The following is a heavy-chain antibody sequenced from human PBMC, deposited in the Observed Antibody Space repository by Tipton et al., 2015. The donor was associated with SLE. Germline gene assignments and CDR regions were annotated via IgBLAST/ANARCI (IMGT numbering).Heavy chain of an antibody. CDR3: ARGGFGGSLRYDMDV. CDR1: GASIGSSSSS. J-gene: IGHJ6*02. Sequence: AGLVKPSETLSLTCIVSGASIGSSSSSWAWIRQSPNKGLEYVSGINSKGGRAYYTNSVKDRFVISRDNSKNTLYLQMGSLRTEDMAVYYCARGGFGGSLRYDMDVWGQGTTVTVSS. V-gene: IGHV3-64*01. D-gene: IGHD3-16*01. CDR2: INSKGGRA.